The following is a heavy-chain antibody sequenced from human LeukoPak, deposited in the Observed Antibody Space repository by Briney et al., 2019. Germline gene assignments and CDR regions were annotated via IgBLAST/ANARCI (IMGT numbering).Heavy chain of an antibody. CDR3: ARGYDFWSGYYTGLGDAFDI. Sequence: SVKVSCKASGGTFSSYAISWVRQAPGQGLEWMGGIIPIFGTANYAQKFQGRVTSTTDESTSTAYMELSSLRSEDTAVYYCARGYDFWSGYYTGLGDAFDIWGQGTMVTVSS. CDR1: GGTFSSYA. V-gene: IGHV1-69*05. J-gene: IGHJ3*02. CDR2: IIPIFGTA. D-gene: IGHD3-3*01.